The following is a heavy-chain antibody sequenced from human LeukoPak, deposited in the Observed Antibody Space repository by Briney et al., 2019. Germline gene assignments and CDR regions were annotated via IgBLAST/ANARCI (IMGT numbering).Heavy chain of an antibody. V-gene: IGHV1-69*05. D-gene: IGHD1-7*01. J-gene: IGHJ5*02. Sequence: SVKVSCKASGGTFSSYAISWVRQAPGQGLEWMGRIIPIFGTANYAQKFQGRVTITTDEPTSTAYMELSSLRSEDTAVYYCARGPGTTENWFDPWGQGTLVTVSS. CDR3: ARGPGTTENWFDP. CDR1: GGTFSSYA. CDR2: IIPIFGTA.